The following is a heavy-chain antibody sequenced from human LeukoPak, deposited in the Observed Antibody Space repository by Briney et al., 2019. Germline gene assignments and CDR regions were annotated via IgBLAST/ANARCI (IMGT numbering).Heavy chain of an antibody. D-gene: IGHD2-2*01. CDR2: INPSGGST. Sequence: GASVKVSCKASGYTFTSYYMHWVRQAPGQGLEWMGIINPSGGSTSYAQKFQGRVTMTRDMSTSTVYMELSSLRSEDTTVYYCARESRGRDNWFDPWGQGTLVTVSS. J-gene: IGHJ5*02. CDR3: ARESRGRDNWFDP. V-gene: IGHV1-46*01. CDR1: GYTFTSYY.